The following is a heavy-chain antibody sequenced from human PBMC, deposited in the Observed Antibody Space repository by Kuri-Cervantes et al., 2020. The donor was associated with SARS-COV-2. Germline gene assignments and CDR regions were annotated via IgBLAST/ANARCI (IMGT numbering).Heavy chain of an antibody. Sequence: LSLTCAASGFTFSDYYMSWIRQAPGKGLEWVSAISGSGGSTYYADSVKGRFTISRDNSKNTLYLQMNSLRAEDTAVYYCAKEEITMIVGLGAFDIWGQGTMVTVSS. CDR2: ISGSGGST. D-gene: IGHD3-22*01. V-gene: IGHV3-23*01. J-gene: IGHJ3*02. CDR1: GFTFSDYY. CDR3: AKEEITMIVGLGAFDI.